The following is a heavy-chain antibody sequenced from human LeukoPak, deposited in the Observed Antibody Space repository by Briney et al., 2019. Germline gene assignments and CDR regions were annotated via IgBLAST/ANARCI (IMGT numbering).Heavy chain of an antibody. D-gene: IGHD6-19*01. Sequence: SETLSLTCTVPGGSISSYYWSWIRQPPGKGLEWIGYIYYSGGANYNPSLKGRATVSLDTSKNQFFLNLASVAAADSAVYYCARGRTDAAVAGNFDYWGQGTLVTVSS. CDR3: ARGRTDAAVAGNFDY. CDR1: GGSISSYY. V-gene: IGHV4-59*01. CDR2: IYYSGGA. J-gene: IGHJ4*02.